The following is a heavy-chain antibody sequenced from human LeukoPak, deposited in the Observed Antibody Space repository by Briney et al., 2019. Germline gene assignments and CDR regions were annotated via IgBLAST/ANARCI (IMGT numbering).Heavy chain of an antibody. V-gene: IGHV1-18*01. CDR2: ISAYNADT. J-gene: IGHJ4*02. CDR3: ARDGGDGYNYDFDY. Sequence: GASVKVSCKTSGYTFTSYGISWVRQAPGQGLEWMGWISAYNADTNFAQKFQGRVTMTRDTSISTAYMELSRLRSDDTAVYYCARDGGDGYNYDFDYWGQGTLVTVSS. D-gene: IGHD5-24*01. CDR1: GYTFTSYG.